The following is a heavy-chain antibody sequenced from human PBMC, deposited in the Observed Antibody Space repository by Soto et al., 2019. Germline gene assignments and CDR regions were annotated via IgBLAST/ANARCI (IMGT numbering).Heavy chain of an antibody. Sequence: VQLLESGGGLIQPGGSLRLSCAASGFTFSYGIHWLRQAPGKGLEWVAYISYDSSNKFYGDSVKGRFTISRDNSKNTRFLQMNRLRAEDTAVYYCAKLVIGYCSGNTCDDYWGQGTLVAGSS. CDR2: ISYDSSNK. V-gene: IGHV3-30*18. CDR1: GFTFSYG. J-gene: IGHJ4*02. D-gene: IGHD2-15*01. CDR3: AKLVIGYCSGNTCDDY.